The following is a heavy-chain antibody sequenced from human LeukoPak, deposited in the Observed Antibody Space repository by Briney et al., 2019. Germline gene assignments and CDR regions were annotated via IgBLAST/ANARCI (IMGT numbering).Heavy chain of an antibody. CDR2: IYYSGST. CDR1: GGSISSGDYY. CDR3: ARAPHICIGGSCYYYYGMDV. V-gene: IGHV4-30-4*01. Sequence: RSETLSLTCTVSGGSISSGDYYWSWIRQPPGKGLEWIGYIYYSGSTYYNPSLKSRVTISVDTSKNQFSLKLSSVTAADTAVYYCARAPHICIGGSCYYYYGMDVWGQGTTVTVSS. D-gene: IGHD2-15*01. J-gene: IGHJ6*02.